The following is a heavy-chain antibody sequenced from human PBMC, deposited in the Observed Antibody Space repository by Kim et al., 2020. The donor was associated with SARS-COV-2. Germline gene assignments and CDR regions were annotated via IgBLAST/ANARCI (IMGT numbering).Heavy chain of an antibody. D-gene: IGHD1-26*01. Sequence: GGSLRLSCAASGFTFSSFSVNWVRQAPGKGLEWVAYISSDSSTIHYLDSVQGRFTVSRDNAKNSLYLQIYSLRDEDTAVYYCAREWPVGASGGYYFDYWGLGTPVTVSS. CDR2: ISSDSSTI. CDR1: GFTFSSFS. J-gene: IGHJ4*02. V-gene: IGHV3-48*02. CDR3: AREWPVGASGGYYFDY.